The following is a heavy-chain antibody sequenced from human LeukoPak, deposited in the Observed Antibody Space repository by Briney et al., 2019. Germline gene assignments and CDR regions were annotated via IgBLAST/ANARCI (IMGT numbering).Heavy chain of an antibody. CDR2: ISAYNGNT. Sequence: ASVKVSCKASGYTFTGYYIHWVRQAPGQGLEWMGWISAYNGNTNYAQKLQGRVTMTTDTSTSTAYMELRSLRSDDTAVYYCARVPKSRGYYRGDFDFWGQGTLVTVSS. CDR1: GYTFTGYY. D-gene: IGHD3-22*01. J-gene: IGHJ4*02. CDR3: ARVPKSRGYYRGDFDF. V-gene: IGHV1-18*04.